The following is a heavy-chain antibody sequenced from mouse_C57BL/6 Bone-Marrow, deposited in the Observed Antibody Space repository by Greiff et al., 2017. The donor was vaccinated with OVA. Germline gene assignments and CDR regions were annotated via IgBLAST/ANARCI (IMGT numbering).Heavy chain of an antibody. D-gene: IGHD2-3*01. J-gene: IGHJ2*01. Sequence: QVQLQQSGAELVKPGASVKISCKASGYAFSSSWMNWVKQRPGKGLEWIGKIYPGDGDTNYNGKFKGKATLTADKSSSTAYMQLSSLTSEDSAVYFCARRWLRGYYFDYWGQGTTLTVSS. CDR3: ARRWLRGYYFDY. CDR2: IYPGDGDT. CDR1: GYAFSSSW. V-gene: IGHV1-80*01.